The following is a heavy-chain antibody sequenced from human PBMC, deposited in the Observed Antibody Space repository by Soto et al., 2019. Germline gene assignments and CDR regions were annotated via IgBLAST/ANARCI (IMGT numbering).Heavy chain of an antibody. CDR3: AREMRSTADAYFYYGRKS. D-gene: IGHD3-3*01. CDR2: IVPVFPSV. V-gene: IGHV1-69*18. Sequence: QVQLVQSGAEVKRPGSSVKVSCKASGGAFNNYAIYWVRQAPGQGLEWLGTIVPVFPSVYYAPRFQGRLTITADGSTDTFFKMLTTLTSEDTTVYYCAREMRSTADAYFYYGRKSGGQGTSVTVSS. CDR1: GGAFNNYA. J-gene: IGHJ6*01.